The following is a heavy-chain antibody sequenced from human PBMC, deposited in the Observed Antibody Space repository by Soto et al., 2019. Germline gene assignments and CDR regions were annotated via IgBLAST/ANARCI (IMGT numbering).Heavy chain of an antibody. Sequence: GGSLRLSCAASGFTFSSYGMHWVRQAPGKGLEWVAVIWYDGSNKYYADSVKGRFTISRDNSKNTLYLQMNSLRAEDTAVYYCARMAAAAGSLLDYWGQGNLVTVSS. J-gene: IGHJ4*02. V-gene: IGHV3-33*01. CDR3: ARMAAAAGSLLDY. CDR2: IWYDGSNK. D-gene: IGHD6-13*01. CDR1: GFTFSSYG.